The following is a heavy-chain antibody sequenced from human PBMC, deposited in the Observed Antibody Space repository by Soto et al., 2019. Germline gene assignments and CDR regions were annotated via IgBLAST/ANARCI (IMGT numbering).Heavy chain of an antibody. CDR3: AKQRAGYGSASVTFYFDF. D-gene: IGHD3-10*01. J-gene: IGHJ4*02. V-gene: IGHV3-23*01. Sequence: EVQLLVSGGGLVQPGGSLRLSCSTSGFTFSTYAMNWVRQAPGKGLEWVSALSGSGGTTYYADSVRGRFTISRDNSKNTLYLQMSSLRAEDTAIYYCAKQRAGYGSASVTFYFDFWGQGALVTVSS. CDR1: GFTFSTYA. CDR2: LSGSGGTT.